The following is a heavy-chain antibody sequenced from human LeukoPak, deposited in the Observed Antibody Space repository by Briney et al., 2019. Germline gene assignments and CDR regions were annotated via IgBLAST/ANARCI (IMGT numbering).Heavy chain of an antibody. CDR2: ISSSGSTI. D-gene: IGHD3-9*01. CDR3: ASLLYYDILTGYLDY. J-gene: IGHJ4*02. CDR1: GFTFSDYY. V-gene: IGHV3-11*04. Sequence: GGSLRLSCAASGFTFSDYYMSWIRQAPGKGLEWVSYISSSGSTIYYADSAKGRFTISRDNAKNSLYLQMNSLRAEDTAVYYCASLLYYDILTGYLDYWGQGTLVTVSS.